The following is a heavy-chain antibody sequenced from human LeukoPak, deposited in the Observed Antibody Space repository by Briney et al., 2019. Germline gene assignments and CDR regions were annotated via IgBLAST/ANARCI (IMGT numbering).Heavy chain of an antibody. J-gene: IGHJ4*02. Sequence: GGSLRLSCAASGLTYSSYNMNWVRQAPGKGLEWVSAITGRGRSTYYADSVKGRFTISRDSAKNSVYLQMTSLRAEDTAIYYCARGGDGYNQYYFDYWGQGTLVTVSS. V-gene: IGHV3-21*01. CDR1: GLTYSSYN. CDR3: ARGGDGYNQYYFDY. D-gene: IGHD5-24*01. CDR2: ITGRGRST.